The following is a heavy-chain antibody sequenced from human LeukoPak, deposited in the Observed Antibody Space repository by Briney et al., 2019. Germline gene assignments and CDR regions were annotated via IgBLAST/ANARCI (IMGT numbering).Heavy chain of an antibody. V-gene: IGHV4-38-2*02. Sequence: SETLSLTCTVSGYSISSGYYWGWIRQPPGKGLEWIGSIYHSGNTYYNPSLKSRVTISVDTSKNQFSLKLSSVTAADTAVYYCARDPPAYYYGSGSYGTYDYWGQGTLVTVSS. CDR2: IYHSGNT. D-gene: IGHD3-10*01. CDR1: GYSISSGYY. CDR3: ARDPPAYYYGSGSYGTYDY. J-gene: IGHJ4*02.